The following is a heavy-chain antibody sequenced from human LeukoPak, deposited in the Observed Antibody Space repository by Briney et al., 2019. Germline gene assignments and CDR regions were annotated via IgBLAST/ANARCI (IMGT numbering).Heavy chain of an antibody. CDR1: GYTFTGYY. CDR3: ARAYSSSWTEPYYYYYYYMDV. CDR2: INPNSGGT. V-gene: IGHV1-2*02. D-gene: IGHD6-13*01. Sequence: ASVKVSCKASGYTFTGYYIHWVRQAPGQGLEWMGWINPNSGGTNYAQKLQGRVTMTTDTSTSTAYMELRSLRSDDTAVYYCARAYSSSWTEPYYYYYYYMDVWGKGTTVTVSS. J-gene: IGHJ6*03.